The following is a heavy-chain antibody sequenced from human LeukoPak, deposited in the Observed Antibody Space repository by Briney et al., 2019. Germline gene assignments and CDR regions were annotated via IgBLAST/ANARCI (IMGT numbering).Heavy chain of an antibody. V-gene: IGHV1-69*05. CDR3: ARERTPPQYSSSSYFDY. D-gene: IGHD6-6*01. CDR1: GGTFSSYA. Sequence: SVKVSCKASGGTFSSYAISWVRQAPGQGLEWMGGIIPIFGTANYAQKFQGRVTITTDESTSTAYIELRSLRSEDTAVYYCARERTPPQYSSSSYFDYWGQGTRVTVSS. CDR2: IIPIFGTA. J-gene: IGHJ4*02.